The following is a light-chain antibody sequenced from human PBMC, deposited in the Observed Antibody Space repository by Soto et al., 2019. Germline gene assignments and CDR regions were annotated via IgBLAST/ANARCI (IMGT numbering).Light chain of an antibody. CDR1: QSVSSSY. Sequence: EIVLTQSPGTLSLSPGERVTLSCRASQSVSSSYLAWYQQKPGQAPRLLLYGASSRATGIPDRFSGSGSGTDFTLTISRLEPEDFAVYYCQQYGGSPTTFGQGTKVETK. CDR3: QQYGGSPTT. J-gene: IGKJ1*01. CDR2: GAS. V-gene: IGKV3-20*01.